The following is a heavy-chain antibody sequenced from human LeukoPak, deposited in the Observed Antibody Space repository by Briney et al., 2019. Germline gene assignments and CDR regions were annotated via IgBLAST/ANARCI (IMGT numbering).Heavy chain of an antibody. J-gene: IGHJ6*03. CDR1: GYTFTGYY. Sequence: GASVKVSCKASGYTFTGYYMHWVRQAPGQGLEWMGWINPNSGGTNYAQKFQGRVTMTRDTSISTAYMELSRLRSDDTAVYYCARRYYYGSGSNYYYYYYMDVWGKGTTVTVSS. CDR3: ARRYYYGSGSNYYYYYYMDV. CDR2: INPNSGGT. V-gene: IGHV1-2*02. D-gene: IGHD3-10*01.